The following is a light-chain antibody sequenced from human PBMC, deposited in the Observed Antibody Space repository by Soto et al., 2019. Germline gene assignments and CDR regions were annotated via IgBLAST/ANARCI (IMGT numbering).Light chain of an antibody. J-gene: IGKJ5*01. Sequence: ERVRVESRESVALSPGESATVACRASQTVSSDLLWYQQKPGQAPRLLIYDASNRASGTPARFSGSGSETYFTPTICSLEPEDVAAYYCQHRMNWPLTSAQGTRLEI. CDR3: QHRMNWPLT. CDR2: DAS. V-gene: IGKV3-11*01. CDR1: QTVSSD.